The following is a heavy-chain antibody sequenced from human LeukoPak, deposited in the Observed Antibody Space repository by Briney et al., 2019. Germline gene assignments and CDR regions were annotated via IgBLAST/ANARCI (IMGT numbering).Heavy chain of an antibody. J-gene: IGHJ4*02. CDR1: ANSRSSTSAA. CDR2: TDSRSKWYD. Sequence: TSANSRSSTSAARNRIRQTPLRGPDPVGRTDSRSKWYDDDAVSVKSRITIHPDTTKNQFALQLNSVTPEDTAVYYCARFSSGDDYWGQGTLVTVSS. D-gene: IGHD6-19*01. V-gene: IGHV6-1*01. CDR3: ARFSSGDDY.